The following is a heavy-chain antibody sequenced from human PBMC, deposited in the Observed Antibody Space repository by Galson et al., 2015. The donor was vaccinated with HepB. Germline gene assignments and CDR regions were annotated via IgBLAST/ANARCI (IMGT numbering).Heavy chain of an antibody. J-gene: IGHJ6*02. CDR2: IIPIFGTA. CDR3: ARDPRYCSGGSCVEHKYYYYGMDV. D-gene: IGHD2-15*01. V-gene: IGHV1-69*13. Sequence: SVKVSCKASGGTFSSYAISWVRQAPGQGLKWMGGIIPIFGTANYAQKFQGRVTITADESTSTAYMELSSLRSEDTAVYYCARDPRYCSGGSCVEHKYYYYGMDVWGQGTTVTVSS. CDR1: GGTFSSYA.